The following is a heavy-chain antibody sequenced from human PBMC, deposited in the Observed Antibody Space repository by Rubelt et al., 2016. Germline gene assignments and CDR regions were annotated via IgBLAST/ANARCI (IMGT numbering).Heavy chain of an antibody. V-gene: IGHV4-34*02. CDR2: VNDGGNV. Sequence: QVQLQERGAGLLKPSETLSLTCAVYGGSFSGFYWGWIRQSPGRGLEWIGEVNDGGNVNYNPSLKSRLAISLDTSQKQFSLKLTSVTAAYTAIYFCARGTYDSGSYYPLNYWGQGTPVTVSS. J-gene: IGHJ4*02. CDR1: GGSFSGFY. D-gene: IGHD3-10*01. CDR3: ARGTYDSGSYYPLNY.